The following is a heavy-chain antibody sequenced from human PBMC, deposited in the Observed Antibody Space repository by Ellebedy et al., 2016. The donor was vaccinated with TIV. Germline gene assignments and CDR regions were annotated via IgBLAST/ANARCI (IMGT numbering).Heavy chain of an antibody. D-gene: IGHD3-16*01. J-gene: IGHJ3*02. V-gene: IGHV3-7*01. Sequence: GGSLRLSCVGSGFSFSSYWMSWVRQAPGKGLEWVANMNQDGSAKYYVDSLRGRFTISRDNAKNSLYLQMNSLRGEDTAVYYCATDGSYGDYRSPTHAFVMWGRGTLVTVSS. CDR3: ATDGSYGDYRSPTHAFVM. CDR1: GFSFSSYW. CDR2: MNQDGSAK.